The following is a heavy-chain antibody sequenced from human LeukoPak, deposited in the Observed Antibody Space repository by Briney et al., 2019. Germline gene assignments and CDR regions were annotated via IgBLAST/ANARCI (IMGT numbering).Heavy chain of an antibody. CDR3: IAVAGQFDY. V-gene: IGHV3-73*01. CDR2: TRSKANSYAT. J-gene: IGHJ4*02. D-gene: IGHD6-19*01. Sequence: PGGSLRHSCAASGFTFSGSAMHWVRQASGKGLEWVGRTRSKANSYATAYAASVKGRFTISRDDSKNTAYLQMNSLKTEDTAVYYCIAVAGQFDYWGQGTLVTVPS. CDR1: GFTFSGSA.